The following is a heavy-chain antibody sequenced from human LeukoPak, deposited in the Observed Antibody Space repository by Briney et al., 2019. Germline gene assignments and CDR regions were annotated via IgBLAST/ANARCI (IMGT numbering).Heavy chain of an antibody. CDR1: GFPFSSYG. CDR2: ISSSSSTI. J-gene: IGHJ6*04. Sequence: GGSLRLSCAASGFPFSSYGMTWVRQAPGKGLEWVSYISSSSSTIYYADSVKGRFTISRDNAKNSLYLQMHSLRAEDTAVYYCAELGITMIGGVWGKGTTVTISS. CDR3: AELGITMIGGV. D-gene: IGHD3-10*02. V-gene: IGHV3-48*04.